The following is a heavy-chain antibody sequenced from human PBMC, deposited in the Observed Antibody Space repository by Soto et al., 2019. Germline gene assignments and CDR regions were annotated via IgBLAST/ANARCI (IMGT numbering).Heavy chain of an antibody. D-gene: IGHD2-15*01. J-gene: IGHJ6*02. CDR2: INAGNGNT. V-gene: IGHV1-3*05. CDR1: GYTFTSYA. CDR3: ARDIVSDV. Sequence: QVQLVQSGAEEKKPGASVKVSCKASGYTFTSYAMHWVRQAPGQRLEWMGWINAGNGNTKCSQKFQGRVTITRDTSASTAYMELSSLRSEDTAVYYCARDIVSDVWGQGTTVTVSS.